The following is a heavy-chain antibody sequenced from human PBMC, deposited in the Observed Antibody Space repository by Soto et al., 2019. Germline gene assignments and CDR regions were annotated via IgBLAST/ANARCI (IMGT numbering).Heavy chain of an antibody. J-gene: IGHJ4*02. D-gene: IGHD3-3*01. CDR1: GFIFSSFW. CDR2: RNEDGSAK. CDR3: ANHVECSLDF. V-gene: IGHV3-7*01. Sequence: GGSLRLSCAASGFIFSSFWINWVRQAPWRGREWVAKRNEDGSAKYFAASVEGRFTISRDNANNSLFLQMSSLRDEDTAIYYCANHVECSLDFWGQGTLVTVSS.